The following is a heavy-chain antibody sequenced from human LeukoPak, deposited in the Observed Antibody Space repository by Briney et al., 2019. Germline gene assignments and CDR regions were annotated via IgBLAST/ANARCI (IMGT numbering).Heavy chain of an antibody. CDR1: DDSISDYY. CDR2: FHNSGTS. D-gene: IGHD3-16*01. J-gene: IGHJ4*02. CDR3: TRGAGWLIDY. Sequence: SETLSLTSTVSDDSISDYYRGWIRQPPGKGLEWIGYFHNSGTSTYNPSLKSRVTISADTSKNQFSLKLNSLTTADTAVYYCTRGAGWLIDYWGQGILVTVSS. V-gene: IGHV4-59*01.